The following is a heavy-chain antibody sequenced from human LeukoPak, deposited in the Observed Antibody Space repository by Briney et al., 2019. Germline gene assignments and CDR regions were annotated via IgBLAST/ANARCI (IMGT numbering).Heavy chain of an antibody. CDR3: ARGAPDSSGYYRHFDY. V-gene: IGHV1-8*01. D-gene: IGHD3-22*01. J-gene: IGHJ4*02. CDR2: MNPNSGNT. CDR1: GYTFTSYD. Sequence: GASVKVSCKASGYTFTSYDINWVRQATGQGLGWMGWMNPNSGNTGYAQKFQGRVSMTRNTSVSTGYMELSSLRSEDTAVYYCARGAPDSSGYYRHFDYWGQGTLVTVSS.